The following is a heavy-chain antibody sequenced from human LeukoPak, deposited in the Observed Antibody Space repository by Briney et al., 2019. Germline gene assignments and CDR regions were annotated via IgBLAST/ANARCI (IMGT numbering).Heavy chain of an antibody. J-gene: IGHJ3*02. V-gene: IGHV1-2*02. D-gene: IGHD3-9*01. CDR3: ARGYYDILTGYHRSDAFDI. CDR1: GYTFTGYY. CDR2: INPNSGGT. Sequence: ASVKVSCKASGYTFTGYYMHWVRQAPGQGLEWMGWINPNSGGTNYAQKFQGRVTMTRDTSISTAYMELSRLRSDDTAVYYCARGYYDILTGYHRSDAFDIWGQGTMVTVSS.